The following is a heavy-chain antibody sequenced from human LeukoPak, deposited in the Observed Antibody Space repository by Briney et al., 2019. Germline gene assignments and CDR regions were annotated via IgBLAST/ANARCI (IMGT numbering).Heavy chain of an antibody. CDR3: AKERVFSMVPLYYFDY. CDR2: IRQDGSEK. Sequence: PGGSLRLSCAASGFIFSSHWMSWVRQGPGKGLEWVADIRQDGSEKYYVESVKGRFTISRDNSKNTLYLQMNSLRAEDTAVYYCAKERVFSMVPLYYFDYWGQGTLVTVSS. CDR1: GFIFSSHW. D-gene: IGHD3-10*01. V-gene: IGHV3-7*01. J-gene: IGHJ4*02.